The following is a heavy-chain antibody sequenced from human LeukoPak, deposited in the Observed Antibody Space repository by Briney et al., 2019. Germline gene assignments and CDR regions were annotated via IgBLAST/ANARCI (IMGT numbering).Heavy chain of an antibody. V-gene: IGHV6-1*01. J-gene: IGHJ6*03. CDR3: ARDQHIRNSSSWTNMDV. Sequence: SQTLSLTCAISGDSVSSNSAAWNWIRQSPSRGLEWLGRTYYRSKWYNDYAVSVKSRITINPDTSKNQFSLQLNSVTPEDTAVYYCARDQHIRNSSSWTNMDVWGKGTTVTVSS. D-gene: IGHD6-13*01. CDR2: TYYRSKWYN. CDR1: GDSVSSNSAA.